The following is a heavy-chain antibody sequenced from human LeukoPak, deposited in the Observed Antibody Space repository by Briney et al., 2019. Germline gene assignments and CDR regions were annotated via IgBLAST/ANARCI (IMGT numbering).Heavy chain of an antibody. Sequence: GASVKVSCKASGYTFTSYDINWVRQAIGQGLEWMGWMNPNSGNTGYAQKFQGRVTITRNTSISTAYMELSSLRSEDTAVYYCARGLVVVPAALGPLSLFDYWGQGTLVTVSS. V-gene: IGHV1-8*03. D-gene: IGHD2-2*01. CDR2: MNPNSGNT. CDR1: GYTFTSYD. CDR3: ARGLVVVPAALGPLSLFDY. J-gene: IGHJ4*02.